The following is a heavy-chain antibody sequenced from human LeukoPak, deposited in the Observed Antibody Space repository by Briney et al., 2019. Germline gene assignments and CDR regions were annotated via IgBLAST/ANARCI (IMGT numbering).Heavy chain of an antibody. CDR3: AKALSGYSYGTFDF. CDR1: GFTFADYA. V-gene: IGHV3-9*01. Sequence: GGSLRLSCAASGFTFADYAMHWVRPAPGEGLGWVSGIIWIIGTIGYVDSVKGRFTISRDNAKNSLYLQMNSLRAEDTDLYYCAKALSGYSYGTFDFWGQGTLVTVSS. D-gene: IGHD5-18*01. CDR2: IIWIIGTI. J-gene: IGHJ4*02.